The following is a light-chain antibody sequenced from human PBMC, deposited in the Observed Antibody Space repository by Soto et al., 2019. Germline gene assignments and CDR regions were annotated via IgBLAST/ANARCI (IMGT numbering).Light chain of an antibody. CDR3: QQYSSLWT. CDR1: QSVSNNY. J-gene: IGKJ1*01. Sequence: ELVLTQSPGTQSLSPGERATLSCRTSQSVSNNYLAWYQQKPGQAPRLLIYGASSRATGIPDRFSGSGSGTDFTLSISRLEPEDFAVYYCQQYSSLWTFGQGTKVDI. V-gene: IGKV3-20*01. CDR2: GAS.